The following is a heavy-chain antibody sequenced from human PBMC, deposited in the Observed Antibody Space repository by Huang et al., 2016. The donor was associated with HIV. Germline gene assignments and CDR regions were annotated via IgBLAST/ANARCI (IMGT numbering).Heavy chain of an antibody. Sequence: QVHLVQSGAEVKKPGASVKVSCKASGYTFTNYDINWVRQAPGRGLEWMGGMNPNTGNTCFAQSCQGRVTMTRKTSITTAYMELTSLTSEDTAVYYCARSAYGDLDYWGLGTLVIVSS. V-gene: IGHV1-8*02. J-gene: IGHJ4*02. CDR1: GYTFTNYD. CDR3: ARSAYGDLDY. CDR2: MNPNTGNT. D-gene: IGHD4-17*01.